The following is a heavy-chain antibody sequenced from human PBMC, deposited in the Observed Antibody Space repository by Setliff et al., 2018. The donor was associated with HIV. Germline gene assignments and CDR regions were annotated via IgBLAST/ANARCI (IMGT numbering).Heavy chain of an antibody. D-gene: IGHD2-2*01. V-gene: IGHV1-18*01. Sequence: ASVKVSCKASGYTFSNSAITWVRQAPGQGLEWMGWTSPYSGHKKYAQNLQGRVTLTTDTSTNTVYMEVSSLRSEDTAVYYCARDRCNSVACYLYNWFDPWGQGTLVTVSS. J-gene: IGHJ5*02. CDR1: GYTFSNSA. CDR3: ARDRCNSVACYLYNWFDP. CDR2: TSPYSGHK.